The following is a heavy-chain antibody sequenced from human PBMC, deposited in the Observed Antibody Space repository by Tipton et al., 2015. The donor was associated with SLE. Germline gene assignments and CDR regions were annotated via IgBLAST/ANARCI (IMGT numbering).Heavy chain of an antibody. V-gene: IGHV3-30*02. D-gene: IGHD6-6*01. Sequence: SLRLSCAASGFTFSSYGMHWVRQAPGKGLEWVAFIRYDGSNKYYADSVKGRFTISRDNSKNTLCLQMNSLRAEDTAVYYCAKDHIRFASEYSSSSADYWGQGTLVTVSS. CDR1: GFTFSSYG. CDR2: IRYDGSNK. J-gene: IGHJ4*02. CDR3: AKDHIRFASEYSSSSADY.